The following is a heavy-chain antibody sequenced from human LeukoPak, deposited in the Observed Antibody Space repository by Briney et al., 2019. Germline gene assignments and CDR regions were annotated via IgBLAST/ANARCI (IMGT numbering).Heavy chain of an antibody. V-gene: IGHV3-48*03. CDR2: ISISDSTI. CDR3: AREDSYGSEGFDF. D-gene: IGHD5-18*01. J-gene: IGHJ4*02. CDR1: GFTFSSYE. Sequence: GGSLRLSCAASGFTFSSYEMNWVRQAPGKGLEWVSYISISDSTIYYADSVKGRFTVSRDSAKNSLYLQMNSLRAEDTAVYYCAREDSYGSEGFDFWGQGTLVTVSS.